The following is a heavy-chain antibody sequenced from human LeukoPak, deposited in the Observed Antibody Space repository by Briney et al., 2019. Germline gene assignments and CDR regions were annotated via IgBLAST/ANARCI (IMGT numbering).Heavy chain of an antibody. CDR3: AKDAGRGYYTSDY. CDR2: INLNGGNS. V-gene: IGHV3-20*04. D-gene: IGHD2-8*01. J-gene: IGHJ4*02. CDR1: GFTFDDFG. Sequence: GGSLRLSCAASGFTFDDFGMTWVRQVPGKGLEWVSGINLNGGNSAHADSVRGRFTISRDNAKSSLYLQMNSLTPEDTALYYCAKDAGRGYYTSDYWGQGTLVTVSS.